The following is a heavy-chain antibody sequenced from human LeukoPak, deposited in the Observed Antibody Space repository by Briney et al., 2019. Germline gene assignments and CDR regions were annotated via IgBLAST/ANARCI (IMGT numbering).Heavy chain of an antibody. V-gene: IGHV4-59*01. CDR2: IYYTGTT. Sequence: SETLSLTCTVSGDSISSSYWSWIRQPPGKTMGWIGYIYYTGTTNYNPSLKSRVTMSIDTSKNQFSLNLTSVTAADTAVYYCARGFYDSIGYSNCFDPWGQGTLVTVSS. CDR3: ARGFYDSIGYSNCFDP. CDR1: GDSISSSY. D-gene: IGHD3-22*01. J-gene: IGHJ5*02.